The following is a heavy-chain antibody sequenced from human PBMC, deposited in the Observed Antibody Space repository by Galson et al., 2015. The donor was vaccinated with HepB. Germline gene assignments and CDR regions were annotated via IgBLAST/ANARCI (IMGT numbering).Heavy chain of an antibody. V-gene: IGHV3-21*01. CDR1: GFSFSTYT. J-gene: IGHJ4*02. Sequence: SLRLSCAASGFSFSTYTMYWVRQAPGKGLEWVASISTTATHIYCAGSVQGRFTISRDNAKNSLYLQLSSLRAEDTAVYYCAKDTPNPPARGWSYFDLWGQGTLVTVSS. D-gene: IGHD2-15*01. CDR2: ISTTATHI. CDR3: AKDTPNPPARGWSYFDL.